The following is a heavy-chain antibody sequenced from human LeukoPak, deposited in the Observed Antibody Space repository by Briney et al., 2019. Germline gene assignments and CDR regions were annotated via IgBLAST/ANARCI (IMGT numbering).Heavy chain of an antibody. CDR1: GFTFSNYE. Sequence: PGGSLRLSCVVSGFTFSNYEMNWVRQAPGKGLEWISYISSSGSNIYYADSVKGRFTISRDNAKNSLYLQMNSLRTEDTAVYYCARLAVGYNSASNWFDPWGQRTLVTVSP. V-gene: IGHV3-48*03. J-gene: IGHJ5*02. CDR2: ISSSGSNI. D-gene: IGHD1-1*01. CDR3: ARLAVGYNSASNWFDP.